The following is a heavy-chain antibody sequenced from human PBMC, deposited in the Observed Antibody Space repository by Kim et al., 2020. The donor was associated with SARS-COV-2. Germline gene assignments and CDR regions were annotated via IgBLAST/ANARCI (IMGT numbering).Heavy chain of an antibody. CDR1: GYTFTSYA. J-gene: IGHJ4*02. Sequence: ASVKVSCKASGYTFTSYAMNWVRQAPGQGLEWMGWINTNTGNPTYAQGFTGRFVFSLDTSVSTAYLQISSLKAEDTAVYYCASVLDRSGRGYYFDYWGQGTLVTVSS. CDR2: INTNTGNP. D-gene: IGHD3-10*01. V-gene: IGHV7-4-1*02. CDR3: ASVLDRSGRGYYFDY.